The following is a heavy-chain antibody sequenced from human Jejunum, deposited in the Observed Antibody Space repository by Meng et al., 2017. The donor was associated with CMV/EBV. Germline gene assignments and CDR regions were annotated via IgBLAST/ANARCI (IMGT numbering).Heavy chain of an antibody. V-gene: IGHV4-34*01. CDR1: SLTAHS. CDR2: LDPGVYT. J-gene: IGHJ4*02. D-gene: IGHD4/OR15-4a*01. CDR3: ACEVLVTMVTALQSYFDY. Sequence: SLTAHSSSWIRQSSGKGLQWFGRLDPGVYTYHCASLRRRVSLSMTPSKNQFSLKLASLTAADTGVYYCACEVLVTMVTALQSYFDYWGQGALVTVSS.